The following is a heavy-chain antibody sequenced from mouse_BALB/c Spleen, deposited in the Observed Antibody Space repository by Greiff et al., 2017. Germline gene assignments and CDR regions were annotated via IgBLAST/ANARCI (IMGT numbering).Heavy chain of an antibody. CDR1: GFTFSSYA. CDR2: ISSGGST. CDR3: ARSTMITRFAY. V-gene: IGHV5-6-5*01. Sequence: DVKLVESGGGLVKPGGSLKLSCAASGFTFSSYAMSWVRQTPEKRLEWVASISSGGSTYYPDSVKGRFTISRDNARNILDLQMSSLRSEDTAMYYCARSTMITRFAYWGQGTLVTVSA. D-gene: IGHD2-4*01. J-gene: IGHJ3*01.